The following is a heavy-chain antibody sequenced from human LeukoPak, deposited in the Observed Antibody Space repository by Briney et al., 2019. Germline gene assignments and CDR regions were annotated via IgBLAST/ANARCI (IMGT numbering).Heavy chain of an antibody. CDR1: GGSIDVVNYY. CDR2: IYHSGST. V-gene: IGHV4-30-2*01. D-gene: IGHD2-15*01. Sequence: TSETLSLTCAVSGGSIDVVNYYWSWFRRPPGKGLEWIGYIYHSGSTYYNLSLKNRITISIDTSKNQFSLKVSSVTAADTAVYYCARGRYCSGGSCSGAFDYWGQGTLVTVSS. J-gene: IGHJ4*02. CDR3: ARGRYCSGGSCSGAFDY.